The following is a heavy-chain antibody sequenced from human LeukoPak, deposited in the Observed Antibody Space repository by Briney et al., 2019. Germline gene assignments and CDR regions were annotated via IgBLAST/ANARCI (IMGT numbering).Heavy chain of an antibody. CDR2: DYNNGNI. CDR3: ARDNWGSLDY. Sequence: SGTLSLTCTVSGSSISSHSWGWIRQPPGQRLEWIGSDYNNGNINYNPALKSRVTISGDASERQISLYLRSVTAADTAVYYCARDNWGSLDYWGQGTLVTVSS. V-gene: IGHV4-59*11. D-gene: IGHD7-27*01. CDR1: GSSISSHS. J-gene: IGHJ4*02.